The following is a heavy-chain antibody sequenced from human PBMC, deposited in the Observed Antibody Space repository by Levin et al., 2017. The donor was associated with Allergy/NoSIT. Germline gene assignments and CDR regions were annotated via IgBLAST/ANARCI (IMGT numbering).Heavy chain of an antibody. J-gene: IGHJ4*02. V-gene: IGHV3-23*01. CDR1: RREA. Sequence: RREARRGGRKEGGKGLEWVSSLLFLCFRPSSASSFQGRFTISRDNSKNTLYLQMNSLRAEDTAVYYCAKDGGITMIVVVSYYFDYWGQGTLVTVSS. D-gene: IGHD3-22*01. CDR3: AKDGGITMIVVVSYYFDY. CDR2: LLFLCFRP.